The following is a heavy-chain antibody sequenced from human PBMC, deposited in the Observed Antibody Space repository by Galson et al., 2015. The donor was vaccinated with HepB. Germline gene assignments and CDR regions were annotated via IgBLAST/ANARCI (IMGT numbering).Heavy chain of an antibody. J-gene: IGHJ4*02. CDR2: ISSSAIT. V-gene: IGHV3-23*01. D-gene: IGHD6-13*01. Sequence: SLRLSCAASGFTFTNYAMSWVRQAPGKGLEWVSTISSSAITYYADSVKGRFTISRDNSKNTLYLQMNSLRAEDTAVYYCAKKYSSSSYHFDYWGQGTLVTVSS. CDR3: AKKYSSSSYHFDY. CDR1: GFTFTNYA.